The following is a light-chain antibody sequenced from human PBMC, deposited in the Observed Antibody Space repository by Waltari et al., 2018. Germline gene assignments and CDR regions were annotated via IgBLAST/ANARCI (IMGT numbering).Light chain of an antibody. CDR1: RSVSSDY. J-gene: IGKJ2*01. V-gene: IGKV3-20*01. CDR2: GAY. Sequence: EIVLTQSPGTLSLSPGDRATLSCRARRSVSSDYLAWYQQKPGQAPRLLIYGAYSRATGIPDRFSGSGSGTDFTLTISRLEPEDSAVYYCQHYDRSPLYTFGQGTKLEIK. CDR3: QHYDRSPLYT.